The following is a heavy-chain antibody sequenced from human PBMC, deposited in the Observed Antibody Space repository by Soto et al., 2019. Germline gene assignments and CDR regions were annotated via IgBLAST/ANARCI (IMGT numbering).Heavy chain of an antibody. CDR3: ARGRDHAFDI. V-gene: IGHV3-48*02. CDR1: GFTFSDSA. CDR2: TTSTSSTI. J-gene: IGHJ3*02. Sequence: GGSLRLSCEASGFTFSDSAMNWVRQAPGKGPDWLSFTTSTSSTILYADSAKGRFTISRDNAKNSLYLQMSSLRDEDTAVYYCARGRDHAFDIWGQGTMVTVSS.